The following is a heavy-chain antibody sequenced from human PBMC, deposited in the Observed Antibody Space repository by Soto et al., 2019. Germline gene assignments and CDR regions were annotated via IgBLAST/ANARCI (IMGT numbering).Heavy chain of an antibody. J-gene: IGHJ4*02. D-gene: IGHD6-13*01. V-gene: IGHV3-30*01. CDR3: ARDHHNSRWYNVGNY. Sequence: DSVKGRFTISRDDSKNTMYLQMNNLRPEDTAVYYCARDHHNSRWYNVGNYWGRGTLVTVSS.